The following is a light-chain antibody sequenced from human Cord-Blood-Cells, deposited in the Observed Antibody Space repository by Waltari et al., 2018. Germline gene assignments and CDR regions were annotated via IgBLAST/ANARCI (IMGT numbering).Light chain of an antibody. J-gene: IGKJ1*01. Sequence: DIQMTQSHSTLSASVGDRVTITFRASQSISSWLAWYQQKPGKAPTLLIYDASSLESGVPSRFSGSGSGTEFTLTISSLQPDDFATYYCQQYNSYWTFGQGTKVEIK. CDR1: QSISSW. V-gene: IGKV1-5*01. CDR2: DAS. CDR3: QQYNSYWT.